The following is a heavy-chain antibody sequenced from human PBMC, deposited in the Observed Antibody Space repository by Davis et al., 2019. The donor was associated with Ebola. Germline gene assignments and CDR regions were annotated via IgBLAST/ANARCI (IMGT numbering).Heavy chain of an antibody. V-gene: IGHV3-30-3*01. D-gene: IGHD5-18*01. Sequence: PGGSLRLSCAASGFTFSSYAMHWVRQAPGKGLEWVAVISYDGSNKYYADSVKGRFTISRDNSKNTLYLQMNSLRAEDTAVYYCARVNSYGSMEFDPWGQGTLVTVSS. J-gene: IGHJ5*02. CDR2: ISYDGSNK. CDR3: ARVNSYGSMEFDP. CDR1: GFTFSSYA.